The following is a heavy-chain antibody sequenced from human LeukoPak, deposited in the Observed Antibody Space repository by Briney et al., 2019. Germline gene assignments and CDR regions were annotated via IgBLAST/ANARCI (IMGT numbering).Heavy chain of an antibody. J-gene: IGHJ6*03. D-gene: IGHD2-15*01. CDR2: ISGSGGST. CDR1: GFTFSSYA. Sequence: GGSLRLSCAASGFTFSSYAMSWVRQAPGKGLEWVSAISGSGGSTYYADSVKGRFTISRDNAKNSLFLQMNSLRAEDTAVYYCARVLRYCSGGNCYSGGLGYMDVWAKGTTVTISS. CDR3: ARVLRYCSGGNCYSGGLGYMDV. V-gene: IGHV3-23*01.